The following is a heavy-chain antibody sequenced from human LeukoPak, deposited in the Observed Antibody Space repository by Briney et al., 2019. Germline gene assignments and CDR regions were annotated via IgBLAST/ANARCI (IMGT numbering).Heavy chain of an antibody. CDR1: GDSIIGYY. Sequence: SETLSLTCSVSGDSIIGYYWGWIRQPPGKGLEWIGSIYYSGSTYYNPSLKSRVTISVDTSKNQFSLKLSSVTAADTAVYYCAREEALGSGSFDYWGQGTLVTVSS. V-gene: IGHV4-39*07. CDR3: AREEALGSGSFDY. CDR2: IYYSGST. D-gene: IGHD1-26*01. J-gene: IGHJ4*02.